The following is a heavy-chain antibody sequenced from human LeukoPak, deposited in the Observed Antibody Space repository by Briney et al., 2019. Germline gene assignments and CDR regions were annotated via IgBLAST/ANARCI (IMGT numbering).Heavy chain of an antibody. Sequence: GGSLRLSCAASGFTFSSYWMSWVRQAPGKGLEWVANIKQDGSEKYYVDSVKGRFTISRDNAKNSLYLQMNGLRAEDTAVYYCARAPRGHYYDSSGYYYGLVYFDYWGQGTLVTVSS. CDR3: ARAPRGHYYDSSGYYYGLVYFDY. CDR1: GFTFSSYW. J-gene: IGHJ4*02. D-gene: IGHD3-22*01. V-gene: IGHV3-7*01. CDR2: IKQDGSEK.